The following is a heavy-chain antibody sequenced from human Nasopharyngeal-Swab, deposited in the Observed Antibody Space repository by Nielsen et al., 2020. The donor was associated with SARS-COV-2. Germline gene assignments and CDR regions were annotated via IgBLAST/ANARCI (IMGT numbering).Heavy chain of an antibody. D-gene: IGHD6-19*01. CDR3: AGGSGWYPYYYGMDV. J-gene: IGHJ6*02. CDR2: INAGNGNT. V-gene: IGHV1-3*01. Sequence: WVRQAPGQRLEWMGWINAGNGNTKYSQKFQGRVTITRDTSASTAYMELSSLRAEDTAVYYCAGGSGWYPYYYGMDVWGQGTTVTVSS.